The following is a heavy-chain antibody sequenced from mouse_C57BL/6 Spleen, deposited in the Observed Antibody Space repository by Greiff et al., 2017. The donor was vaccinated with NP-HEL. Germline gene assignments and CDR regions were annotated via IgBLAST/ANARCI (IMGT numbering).Heavy chain of an antibody. V-gene: IGHV1-22*01. CDR1: GYTFTDYN. CDR2: INPNNGGT. J-gene: IGHJ3*01. Sequence: LVEPGASVKMSCKASGYTFTDYNMHWVKQSHGKSLEWIGYINPNNGGTSYNQKFKGKATLTVNKSSSTAYMVLRSLTSEDSAVYYCARSLYYYGSSSWFAYWGQGTLVTVSA. D-gene: IGHD1-1*01. CDR3: ARSLYYYGSSSWFAY.